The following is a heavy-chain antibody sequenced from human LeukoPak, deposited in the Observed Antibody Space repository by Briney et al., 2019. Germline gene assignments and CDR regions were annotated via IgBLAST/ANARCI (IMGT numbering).Heavy chain of an antibody. J-gene: IGHJ4*02. D-gene: IGHD5-24*01. CDR2: IYSGGST. Sequence: PGGSLRLSCAASGFTVSSNSVSWVRQAPGKGLEWVSVIYSGGSTYYTDSAKGRFIISRDNSKNTLYLQMNSLRAEDTAVYYCARSLAMATAYFDYWGQGTLVTVSS. CDR1: GFTVSSNS. V-gene: IGHV3-66*01. CDR3: ARSLAMATAYFDY.